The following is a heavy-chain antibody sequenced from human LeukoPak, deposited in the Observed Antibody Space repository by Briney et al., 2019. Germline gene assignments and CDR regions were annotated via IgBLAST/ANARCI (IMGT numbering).Heavy chain of an antibody. CDR3: ARSGNSGLLGY. CDR1: GFTSSSYA. CDR2: ISGSGGST. Sequence: GGSLRLSCAASGFTSSSYAMSWVRQAPGKGLEWVSAISGSGGSTYYADSVKGRFTISRDNSKNTLYVQMNSLRAEDTAVYYCARSGNSGLLGYWGQGTLVTVSS. J-gene: IGHJ4*02. D-gene: IGHD2/OR15-2a*01. V-gene: IGHV3-23*01.